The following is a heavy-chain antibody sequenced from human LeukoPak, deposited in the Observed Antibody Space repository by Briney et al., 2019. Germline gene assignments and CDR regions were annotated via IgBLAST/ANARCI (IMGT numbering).Heavy chain of an antibody. J-gene: IGHJ4*02. CDR3: ARDSGYYYEFDY. CDR2: IFYSGIT. Sequence: PSETLSLTCTVSGDSITSYFWSWIRQPPGKGLEWVGYIFYSGITNYNPSLKSRVTISVDTSKNQFSLKLSSVTAADTAVYYCARDSGYYYEFDYWGQGTLVTVSS. D-gene: IGHD1-26*01. CDR1: GDSITSYF. V-gene: IGHV4-59*01.